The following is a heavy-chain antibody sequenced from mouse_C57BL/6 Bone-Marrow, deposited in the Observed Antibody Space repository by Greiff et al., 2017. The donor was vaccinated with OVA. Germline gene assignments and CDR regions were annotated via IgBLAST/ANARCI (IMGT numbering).Heavy chain of an antibody. Sequence: VQLQQPGAELVKPGASVKMSCKASGYTFTGYWITWVKQRPGQGLEWIGEIYPGSGSTNYNEKFKSKATLTVDTSSSTAYMQLSSLTSEDSAVYYCARSGAGNWYFDVWGTGTTVTVSS. CDR1: GYTFTGYW. J-gene: IGHJ1*03. D-gene: IGHD3-3*01. V-gene: IGHV1-55*01. CDR3: ARSGAGNWYFDV. CDR2: IYPGSGST.